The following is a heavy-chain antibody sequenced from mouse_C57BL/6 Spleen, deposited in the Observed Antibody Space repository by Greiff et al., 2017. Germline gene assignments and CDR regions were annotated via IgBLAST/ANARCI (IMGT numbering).Heavy chain of an antibody. V-gene: IGHV1-80*01. CDR3: GRSDYGNYVDY. CDR1: GYAFSSYW. CDR2: IYPGDGDT. J-gene: IGHJ2*01. Sequence: QVQLQQSGAELVKPGASVKISCKASGYAFSSYWMNWVKQRPGKGLEWIGQIYPGDGDTNYNGKFKGKATLTADKSSSTAYMQLSSLTSEDSAVYFCGRSDYGNYVDYWGQGTTLTVSS. D-gene: IGHD2-1*01.